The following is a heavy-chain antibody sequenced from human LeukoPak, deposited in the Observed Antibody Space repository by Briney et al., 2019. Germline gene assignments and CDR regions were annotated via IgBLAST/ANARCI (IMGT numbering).Heavy chain of an antibody. Sequence: PSGTLSLTCAVSGGSISSSNWWSWVRQPPGKGLEWIGEIYHSGSTNYNPSLKSRVTISVDTSKNQFSLRLSSVTAADTAVYYCARHPGYYYYYMDVWAKGTTVTISS. J-gene: IGHJ6*03. V-gene: IGHV4-4*02. CDR3: ARHPGYYYYYMDV. CDR2: IYHSGST. D-gene: IGHD1-14*01. CDR1: GGSISSSNW.